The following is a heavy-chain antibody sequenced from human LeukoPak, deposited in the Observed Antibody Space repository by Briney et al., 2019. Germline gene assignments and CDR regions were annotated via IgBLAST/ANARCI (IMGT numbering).Heavy chain of an antibody. J-gene: IGHJ4*02. CDR1: GYSFTSYW. D-gene: IGHD2-15*01. V-gene: IGHV5-51*01. CDR2: IYPGDSDT. CDR3: ARIPYCSGGSCPQYYFDY. Sequence: GESLKISCKGSGYSFTSYWIGWVRQMPGKGLEWIGIIYPGDSDTRYSPSFQGQVTISADKSISTAYLQWSSLKASDTAMYYCARIPYCSGGSCPQYYFDYWGQGTLVTVSS.